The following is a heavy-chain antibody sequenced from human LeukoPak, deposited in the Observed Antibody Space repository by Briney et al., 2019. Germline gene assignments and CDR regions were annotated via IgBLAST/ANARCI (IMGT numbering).Heavy chain of an antibody. V-gene: IGHV3-23*01. Sequence: GGSLRLSCVASGFTFSSYAMSWVRQAPGKGLEWVSAISGSGGSTYYADSVKGRFTISRDNSKNTLYLQMNSLRAEDTAVYYCAKDTPVDSSGLPLDYWGQGTLVTVSS. D-gene: IGHD3-22*01. J-gene: IGHJ4*02. CDR2: ISGSGGST. CDR3: AKDTPVDSSGLPLDY. CDR1: GFTFSSYA.